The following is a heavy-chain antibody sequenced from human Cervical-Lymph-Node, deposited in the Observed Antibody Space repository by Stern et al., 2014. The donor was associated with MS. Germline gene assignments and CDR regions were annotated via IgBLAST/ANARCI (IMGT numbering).Heavy chain of an antibody. CDR2: ISNDGNEK. D-gene: IGHD2-15*01. J-gene: IGHJ6*02. V-gene: IGHV3-30*18. Sequence: VQLGESGGGVVQPGRSLRLSCAASGFTLRSYGMHWVRPAPGKGLEWGAVISNDGNEKYYTDSVKGRFTISRDNSKNTLYLQMNSLRIEDTAVYYCAKDRLFCSGGGCYAMDVWGQGTTVTVSS. CDR3: AKDRLFCSGGGCYAMDV. CDR1: GFTLRSYG.